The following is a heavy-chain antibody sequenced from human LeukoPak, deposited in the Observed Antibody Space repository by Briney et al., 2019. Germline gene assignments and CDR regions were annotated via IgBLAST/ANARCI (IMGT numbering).Heavy chain of an antibody. D-gene: IGHD3-22*01. J-gene: IGHJ6*03. CDR3: ARLPQFDSSGPRIHRYYYYYMDV. Sequence: GESLKISCKGSGSSFTSYWIGWVRQMPGKGLEWMGIIYPGDSDTRYSPSFQGQVTISADKSISTAYLQWSSLKASDTAMYYCARLPQFDSSGPRIHRYYYYYMDVWGKGTTVTVSS. V-gene: IGHV5-51*01. CDR1: GSSFTSYW. CDR2: IYPGDSDT.